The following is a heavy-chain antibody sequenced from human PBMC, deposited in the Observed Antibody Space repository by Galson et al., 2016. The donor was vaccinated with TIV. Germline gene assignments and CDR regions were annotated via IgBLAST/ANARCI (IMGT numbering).Heavy chain of an antibody. J-gene: IGHJ5*02. D-gene: IGHD2-2*01. V-gene: IGHV1-69*05. Sequence: SVKVSCKASGGTFSDYGISWVRQAPGQGLEWMGRIIPIFHSAKSAQKFQGRVTITTDESTKTAYMELNSLRSEDAAVYYCARTCSSSGCYYWPLNWFDPWGQGTLVTVSS. CDR3: ARTCSSSGCYYWPLNWFDP. CDR2: IIPIFHSA. CDR1: GGTFSDYG.